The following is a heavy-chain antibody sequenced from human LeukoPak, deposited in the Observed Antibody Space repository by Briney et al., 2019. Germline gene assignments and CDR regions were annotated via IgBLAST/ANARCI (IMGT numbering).Heavy chain of an antibody. CDR2: VYTSGST. V-gene: IGHV4-4*07. J-gene: IGHJ5*02. D-gene: IGHD1-7*01. CDR1: GGSISSYY. CDR3: ARDHLELRRGQWFDP. Sequence: PSETLPLTCTVSGGSISSYYWGWIRQPAGKGLEWIGRVYTSGSTNCNPSLKSRVTMSVDTSKNQFSLKLDSVTAADTAVYYCARDHLELRRGQWFDPWGQGTLVTVSS.